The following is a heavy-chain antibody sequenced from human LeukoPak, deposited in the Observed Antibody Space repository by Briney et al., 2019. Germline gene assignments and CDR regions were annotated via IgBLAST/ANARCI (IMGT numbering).Heavy chain of an antibody. CDR2: INPNSGGT. CDR1: GGTFSSYA. D-gene: IGHD5-18*01. Sequence: ASVKVSCKASGGTFSSYAISWVRQAPGQGLEWMGWINPNSGGTNYAQKFQGRVTMTRDTSISTAYMELSRLRSDDTAVYYCARGDTAMAPFDYWGQGTLVTVSS. CDR3: ARGDTAMAPFDY. V-gene: IGHV1-2*02. J-gene: IGHJ4*02.